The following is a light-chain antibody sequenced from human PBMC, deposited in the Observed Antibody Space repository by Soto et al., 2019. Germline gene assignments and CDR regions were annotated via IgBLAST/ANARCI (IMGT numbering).Light chain of an antibody. V-gene: IGKV3-20*01. CDR1: RSLSSSY. CDR2: AAS. J-gene: IGKJ2*01. CDR3: QQQGT. Sequence: EIVLTQSPGTLSLSPGERATLSCRASRSLSSSYVVWYQQKPGQAPSLLIYAASRRATGIPDRFIGSGSATEYTLTISRLEPEDFAVYYCQQQGTFGQGTKLEIK.